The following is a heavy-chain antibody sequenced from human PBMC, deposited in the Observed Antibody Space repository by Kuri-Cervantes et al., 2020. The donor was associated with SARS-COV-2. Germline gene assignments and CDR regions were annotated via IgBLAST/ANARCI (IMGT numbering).Heavy chain of an antibody. J-gene: IGHJ2*01. CDR3: AAGHYGDHGDWYFDL. V-gene: IGHV4-59*01. D-gene: IGHD4-17*01. CDR2: IYYSGST. Sequence: SETLSLTCTVSGGSISSYYWSWIRQPPGKGLEWIGYIYYSGSTNYNPSLKSRVTISVDTSKNQLSLKLSSVTAADTATYYCAAGHYGDHGDWYFDLWGRGTLVTVSS. CDR1: GGSISSYY.